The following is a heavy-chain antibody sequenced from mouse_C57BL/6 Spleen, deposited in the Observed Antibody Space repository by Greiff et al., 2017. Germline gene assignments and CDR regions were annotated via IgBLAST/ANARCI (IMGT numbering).Heavy chain of an antibody. V-gene: IGHV1-76*01. J-gene: IGHJ2*01. Sequence: VQLQQSGAELVRPGASVKLSCKASGYTFTDYYINWVKQRPGQGLEWIARIYPGSGNTYYNEKFKGKATLTAEKSSSTAYMQLSSLTSEDSAVYFCAREPTVGYFDYWGQGTTLTVSS. CDR2: IYPGSGNT. D-gene: IGHD1-1*01. CDR1: GYTFTDYY. CDR3: AREPTVGYFDY.